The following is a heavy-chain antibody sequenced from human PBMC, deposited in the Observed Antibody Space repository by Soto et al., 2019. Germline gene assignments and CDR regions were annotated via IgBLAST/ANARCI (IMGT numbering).Heavy chain of an antibody. J-gene: IGHJ4*02. CDR1: VFSLSTSGVG. CDR2: IYWNDDK. V-gene: IGHV2-5*01. D-gene: IGHD6-19*01. CDR3: ALQNIAVGYFDY. Sequence: SGPPVVNPTQTLTLTCTFSVFSLSTSGVGVGWIRQPPGKALEWLALIYWNDDKRYSPSLKSRLTITKDTSKNQVVLTMTNMDPVDTATYYCALQNIAVGYFDYWGQGTLVT.